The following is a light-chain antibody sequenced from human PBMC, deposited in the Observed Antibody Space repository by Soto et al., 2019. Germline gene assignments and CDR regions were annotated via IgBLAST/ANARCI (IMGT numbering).Light chain of an antibody. CDR1: QSISSW. CDR3: QQYNSYRT. Sequence: DLQMSQSPSTLSASVEDRVTITCRASQSISSWLAWYPQKPGKAPKLLIYDASSLESGVPSRFSGSGSGTEFTLTISSLQPDDFATYYCQQYNSYRTFGQGAKVDNK. J-gene: IGKJ1*01. CDR2: DAS. V-gene: IGKV1-5*01.